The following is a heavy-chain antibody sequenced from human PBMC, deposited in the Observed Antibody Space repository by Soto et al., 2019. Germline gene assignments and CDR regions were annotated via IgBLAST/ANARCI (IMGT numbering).Heavy chain of an antibody. CDR1: GFTFSSYS. CDR3: AKLLVAPRTDAFDI. J-gene: IGHJ3*02. Sequence: GGSLRLSCAASGFTFSSYSMNWVRQAPGKGLEWVSAISGSGGSTYYADSVKGRFTISRDNSRNTLYLQMNSLRAEDTAVYYCAKLLVAPRTDAFDIWGQGTMVTVSS. D-gene: IGHD2-15*01. V-gene: IGHV3-23*01. CDR2: ISGSGGST.